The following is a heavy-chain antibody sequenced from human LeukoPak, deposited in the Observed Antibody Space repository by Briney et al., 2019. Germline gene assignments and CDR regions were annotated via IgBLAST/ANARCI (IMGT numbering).Heavy chain of an antibody. D-gene: IGHD3-3*01. CDR1: GFTFSSYA. V-gene: IGHV3-23*01. CDR2: ISGSGGST. CDR3: AKDSITIFGVLIIQYYFDY. J-gene: IGHJ4*02. Sequence: PGGSLRLSCAASGFTFSSYAMSWVRQAPGKGLDWVSAISGSGGSTYYADSVKGRFTISRDNSKNTLYLQMNSLRAEDTAVYYCAKDSITIFGVLIIQYYFDYWGQGTLVTVSS.